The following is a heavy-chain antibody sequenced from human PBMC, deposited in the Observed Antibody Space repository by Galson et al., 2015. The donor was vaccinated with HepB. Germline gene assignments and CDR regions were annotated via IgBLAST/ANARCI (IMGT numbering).Heavy chain of an antibody. CDR3: ARDHREMIVVVMGRGYYGMDV. V-gene: IGHV3-48*04. Sequence: SLRLSCAASGFTFSSYSMNWVRQAPGKGLEWVSYISSSSSTIYYADSVKGRFTISRDNAKNSLYLQMNSLRAEDTAVYYCARDHREMIVVVMGRGYYGMDVWGQGTTVTVSS. CDR1: GFTFSSYS. J-gene: IGHJ6*02. CDR2: ISSSSSTI. D-gene: IGHD3-22*01.